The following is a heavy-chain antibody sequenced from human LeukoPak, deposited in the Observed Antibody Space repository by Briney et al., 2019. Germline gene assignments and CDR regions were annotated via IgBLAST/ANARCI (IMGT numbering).Heavy chain of an antibody. CDR3: GRDPKLGIRGYTYGYIDS. J-gene: IGHJ4*02. CDR2: INTNTGKS. Sequence: ASVKVSCKASGYTFTSYTMNWVRQAPGQGLEWEGWINTNTGKSTYAQGFTGRFVFSLDTSVSTTYLQISGLKADDTAVYYCGRDPKLGIRGYTYGYIDSWGQGTLVIVPS. D-gene: IGHD5-18*01. CDR1: GYTFTSYT. V-gene: IGHV7-4-1*02.